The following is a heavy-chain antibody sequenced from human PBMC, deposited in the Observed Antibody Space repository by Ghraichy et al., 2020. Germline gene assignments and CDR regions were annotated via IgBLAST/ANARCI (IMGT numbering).Heavy chain of an antibody. CDR1: GFTFSSYG. CDR3: AGELTRYYGMDV. J-gene: IGHJ6*02. CDR2: ISYDGSNK. Sequence: LSLTCAASGFTFSSYGMHWVRPAPGKGLEWVAVISYDGSNKYYADSVKGRFTISRDNSKNTLYLQMNSLRAEDTAVYYCAGELTRYYGMDVWGQGTTVTVSS. D-gene: IGHD1-26*01. V-gene: IGHV3-30*03.